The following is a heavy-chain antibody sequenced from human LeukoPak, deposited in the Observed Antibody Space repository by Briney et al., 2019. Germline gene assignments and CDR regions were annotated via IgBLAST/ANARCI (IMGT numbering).Heavy chain of an antibody. CDR2: INPNNGGT. J-gene: IGHJ4*02. Sequence: ASVKVSCKASGYSFTGYYIHWMRQAPGQGAEWMGWINPNNGGTSCAQKFQGRVTMTRGTSISTAYMELNSLRSDDTAVYYCARGPATGAFDYWGQGTLVTVSS. D-gene: IGHD7-27*01. CDR3: ARGPATGAFDY. CDR1: GYSFTGYY. V-gene: IGHV1-2*02.